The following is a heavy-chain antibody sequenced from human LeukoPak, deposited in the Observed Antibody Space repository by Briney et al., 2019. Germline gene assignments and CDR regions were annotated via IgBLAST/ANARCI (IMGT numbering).Heavy chain of an antibody. CDR3: AKAAAGTWYFQH. CDR2: INTDGSST. Sequence: RPGGSLRLSCAASGFTFSSYWMHWVRQAPGKGLVWVSRINTDGSSTSYADSVKGRFTISRDNAKNTLYLQMNSLRAEDAAVYYCAKAAAGTWYFQHWGQGTLVTVSS. CDR1: GFTFSSYW. V-gene: IGHV3-74*01. D-gene: IGHD6-13*01. J-gene: IGHJ1*01.